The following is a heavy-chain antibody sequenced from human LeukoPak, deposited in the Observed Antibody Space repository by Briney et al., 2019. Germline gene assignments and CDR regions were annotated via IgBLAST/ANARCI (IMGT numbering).Heavy chain of an antibody. CDR2: ITSLSDYI. V-gene: IGHV3-21*01. CDR3: ASLIGSHWNPLTAYSDY. D-gene: IGHD1-1*01. Sequence: PGGSLRLSCAASGFTFSTYGVNWVRQAPGKELEWVSSITSLSDYIYYADSVKGRFTISRDNAKNSLFLQMNSLRAEDTAVYFCASLIGSHWNPLTAYSDYWGQGTLVTVSS. J-gene: IGHJ4*02. CDR1: GFTFSTYG.